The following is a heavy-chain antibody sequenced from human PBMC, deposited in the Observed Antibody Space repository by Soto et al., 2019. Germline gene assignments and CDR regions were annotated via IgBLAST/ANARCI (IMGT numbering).Heavy chain of an antibody. CDR1: GYHFANFW. D-gene: IGHD2-8*02. CDR3: AAGYSTGLDAFDI. Sequence: PGESLTLSCTGSGYHFANFWIGWVRQLPGKGLEWMGMIFPGDSDTKNSPSLEGQITMSVDKSDSSAYLQWRSLKASDTAIYYCAAGYSTGLDAFDIWGQGTMVTVSS. CDR2: IFPGDSDT. J-gene: IGHJ3*02. V-gene: IGHV5-51*01.